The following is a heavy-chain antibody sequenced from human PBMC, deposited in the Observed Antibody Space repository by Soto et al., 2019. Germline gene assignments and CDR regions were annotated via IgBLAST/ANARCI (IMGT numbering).Heavy chain of an antibody. CDR3: AREYIVATITGRYYYGMDV. V-gene: IGHV3-33*01. Sequence: PGGSLRLSCAASGFTFSSYGMHWVRQAPGKGLEWVAVIWYDGSNKYYADSAKGRFTISRDNSKNTLYLQMNSLRAEDTAVYYCAREYIVATITGRYYYGMDVWGQGTTVTVSS. J-gene: IGHJ6*02. CDR2: IWYDGSNK. D-gene: IGHD5-12*01. CDR1: GFTFSSYG.